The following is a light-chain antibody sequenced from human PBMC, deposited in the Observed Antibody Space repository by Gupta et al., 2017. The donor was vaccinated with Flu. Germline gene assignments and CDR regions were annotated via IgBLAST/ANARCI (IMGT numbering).Light chain of an antibody. Sequence: GERAILSSRARRSSSSSSLAWYQQNTGKAPRLLSYGASNRATGIADRFSGSGSGTDFTLTISRPEPEEFAAYYCQDYGSSRTFGQGTKVEIK. V-gene: IGKV3-20*01. CDR3: QDYGSSRT. J-gene: IGKJ1*01. CDR1: RSSSSSS. CDR2: GAS.